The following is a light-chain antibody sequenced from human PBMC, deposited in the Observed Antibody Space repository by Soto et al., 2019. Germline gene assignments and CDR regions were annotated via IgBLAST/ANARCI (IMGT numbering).Light chain of an antibody. CDR2: AAS. CDR3: QQYDSSPYT. Sequence: EIVLTQSPGTLSLSPGERATLSCRASQSVSSTYLAWYQQKPGQAPRLLIYAASSRATGIPDTFSGSGSGTDFTLTISRLEHEDLAVYYCQQYDSSPYTFGQGTKMEIK. CDR1: QSVSSTY. V-gene: IGKV3-20*01. J-gene: IGKJ2*01.